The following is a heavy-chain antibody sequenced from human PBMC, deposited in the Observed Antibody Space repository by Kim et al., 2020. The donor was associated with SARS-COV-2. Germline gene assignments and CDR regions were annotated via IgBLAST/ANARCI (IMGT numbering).Heavy chain of an antibody. D-gene: IGHD3-10*01. CDR3: ARSKGWITMVRGVINYFDY. J-gene: IGHJ4*02. V-gene: IGHV4-34*01. CDR1: GGSFSGYY. CDR2: INHSGST. Sequence: SETLSLTCAVYGGSFSGYYWSWIRQPPGKGLEWIGEINHSGSTNYNPSLKSRVTISVDTSKNQFSLKLSSVTAADTAVYYCARSKGWITMVRGVINYFDYWGQGTLVTVSS.